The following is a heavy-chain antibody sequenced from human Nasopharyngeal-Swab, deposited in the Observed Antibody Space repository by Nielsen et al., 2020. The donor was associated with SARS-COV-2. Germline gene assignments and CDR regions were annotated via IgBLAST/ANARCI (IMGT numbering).Heavy chain of an antibody. V-gene: IGHV3-30-3*01. CDR3: ARPYSGSYYGAFDY. J-gene: IGHJ4*02. CDR2: ISYDGSNK. CDR1: GFTFSCCA. D-gene: IGHD1-26*01. Sequence: GESLKISCAASGFTFSCCAMHWVRQAPGKGLEWVAVISYDGSNKYYADSVKGRFTISRDNSKNTLYLQMNSLRAEDTAVYYCARPYSGSYYGAFDYWGQGTLVTVSS.